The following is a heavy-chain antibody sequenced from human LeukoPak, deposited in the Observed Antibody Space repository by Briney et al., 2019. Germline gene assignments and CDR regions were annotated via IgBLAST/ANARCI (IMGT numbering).Heavy chain of an antibody. D-gene: IGHD3-10*01. CDR1: GFTFSSYE. Sequence: GGSLRLSCAASGFTFSSYEMNWVRQAPGKGLEWVSYISSSGSTIYYADSVKGRFTISRDNAKNSLYLQMNSLRAVDTAVYYCASIWFGELARDYWGQGTLVTVSS. CDR2: ISSSGSTI. V-gene: IGHV3-48*03. J-gene: IGHJ4*02. CDR3: ASIWFGELARDY.